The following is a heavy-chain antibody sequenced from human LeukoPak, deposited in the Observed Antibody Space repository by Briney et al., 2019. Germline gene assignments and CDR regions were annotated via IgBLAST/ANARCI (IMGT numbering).Heavy chain of an antibody. V-gene: IGHV3-21*04. J-gene: IGHJ4*02. D-gene: IGHD3-10*01. CDR2: ISSSSSYI. CDR3: AKLKGWYGEGYFDY. Sequence: GGSLRLSCAASGFTFSSYSINWVRQAPGKGLEWVSSISSSSSYIYYADSVKGRFTISRDISKNTLFLQMTSLRAEDTAVYYFAKLKGWYGEGYFDYWGQGTLVTVSS. CDR1: GFTFSSYS.